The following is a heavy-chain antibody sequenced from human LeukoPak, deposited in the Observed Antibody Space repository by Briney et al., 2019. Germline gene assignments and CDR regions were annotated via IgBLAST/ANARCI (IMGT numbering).Heavy chain of an antibody. V-gene: IGHV3-30*02. CDR1: GLTFSTYG. CDR3: AKDRDYGDYPSAYYYYMDV. D-gene: IGHD4-17*01. CDR2: IRYDGTNK. J-gene: IGHJ6*03. Sequence: PGGSLRLSCAASGLTFSTYGIHWVRQAPGKGLEWVAFIRYDGTNKWYADSVKGRFTISRDNSKNTLYLQMNSLRVEDTAVYHCAKDRDYGDYPSAYYYYMDVWGNGTTVTVSS.